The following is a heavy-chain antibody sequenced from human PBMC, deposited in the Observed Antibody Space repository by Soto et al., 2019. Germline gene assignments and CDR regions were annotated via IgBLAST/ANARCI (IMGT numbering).Heavy chain of an antibody. Sequence: GGSLRLSCAASGIMFSTFGMHWVRQAPGKGLEWVALIWFDGSNKYYADSVKGRFTISRDNSKNTLYLQMNSLRVEDTAVYYCAGGGYELYTTSPDDYFYYGIDVWGQGTAVTVSS. CDR3: AGGGYELYTTSPDDYFYYGIDV. V-gene: IGHV3-33*01. D-gene: IGHD5-12*01. J-gene: IGHJ6*02. CDR1: GIMFSTFG. CDR2: IWFDGSNK.